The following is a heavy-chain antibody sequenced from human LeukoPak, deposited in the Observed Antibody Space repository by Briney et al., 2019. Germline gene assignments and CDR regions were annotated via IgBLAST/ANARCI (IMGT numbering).Heavy chain of an antibody. CDR1: GFPFSSYS. CDR2: ISSSSSYI. Sequence: PGGSLNLSCPASGFPFSSYSMNWVRQAPGKGLDWVPSISSSSSYIYYADSVKGRFTISRDNAKNSLYLQMNSLRAEDTAVYYCARDPTADSGRYNYWGQGTLVTVSS. J-gene: IGHJ4*02. V-gene: IGHV3-21*01. CDR3: ARDPTADSGRYNY. D-gene: IGHD6-19*01.